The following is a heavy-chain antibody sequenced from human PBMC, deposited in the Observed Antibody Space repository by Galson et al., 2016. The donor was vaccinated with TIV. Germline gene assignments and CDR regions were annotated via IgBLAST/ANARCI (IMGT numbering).Heavy chain of an antibody. CDR1: EFSFNGYT. Sequence: SLRLSCAVSEFSFNGYTMNWVRQAPGKGLEWVSYISPSSESIYYADSVKGRFTISRDNAKSSLFLQMNSLRVEDTAVYYCARDVKTGRDWYFALWGRGTLVTVSS. V-gene: IGHV3-48*01. J-gene: IGHJ2*01. CDR2: ISPSSESI. D-gene: IGHD1-26*01. CDR3: ARDVKTGRDWYFAL.